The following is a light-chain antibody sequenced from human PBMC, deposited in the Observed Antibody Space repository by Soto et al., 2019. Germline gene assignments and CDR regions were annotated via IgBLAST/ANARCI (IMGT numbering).Light chain of an antibody. J-gene: IGKJ5*01. Sequence: DIQMTQSPSSLSASVGDRVTITCRARESIARHLNWYQQKPGKAPKLLIYAASSLQNGVPSRFRGGGSGTDFTLTISNLQPEDFATYYCHQSYTTLSLTFGLGPRLEIK. CDR3: HQSYTTLSLT. V-gene: IGKV1-39*01. CDR2: AAS. CDR1: ESIARH.